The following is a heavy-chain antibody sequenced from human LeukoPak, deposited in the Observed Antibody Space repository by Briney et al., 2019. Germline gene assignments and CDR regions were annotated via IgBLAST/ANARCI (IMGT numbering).Heavy chain of an antibody. CDR2: IVVGSGNT. D-gene: IGHD2-2*02. CDR3: AAEPRPRIVVVPAAIVRVELGDAFDI. J-gene: IGHJ3*02. Sequence: ASVKVSCKASGFTFTSSAVQWVRQARGQRLEWVGWIVVGSGNTNYAQKFQERVTITRDMSTSTAYMELSSLRSEDTAVYYCAAEPRPRIVVVPAAIVRVELGDAFDIWGQGTMVTVSS. CDR1: GFTFTSSA. V-gene: IGHV1-58*01.